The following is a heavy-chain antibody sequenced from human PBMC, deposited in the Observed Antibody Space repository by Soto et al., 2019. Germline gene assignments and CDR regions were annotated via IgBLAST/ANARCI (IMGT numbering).Heavy chain of an antibody. CDR1: GGSISSSSYY. CDR3: ARLKTDFWSGYSPYYFDY. Sequence: PSETLSLTCTVSGGSISSSSYYWGWIRQPPGKGLEWIGSIYYSGSTYYNPSLKSRVTISVDTSKNQFSLKLSSVTAADTAVYYCARLKTDFWSGYSPYYFDYWGQGTLVTVSS. D-gene: IGHD3-3*01. CDR2: IYYSGST. V-gene: IGHV4-39*01. J-gene: IGHJ4*02.